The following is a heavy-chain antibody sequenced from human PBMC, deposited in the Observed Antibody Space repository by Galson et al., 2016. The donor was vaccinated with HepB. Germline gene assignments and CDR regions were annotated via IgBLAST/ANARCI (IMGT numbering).Heavy chain of an antibody. J-gene: IGHJ6*02. V-gene: IGHV4-59*02. CDR2: IYYSGRT. CDR3: ARDDSGGWYGFHYGMDV. CDR1: GASVSGYY. Sequence: ETLSLTCTVSGASVSGYYLSWIRQPPGKGLEWIGYIYYSGRTNYNPSLKSRVTISVDTSKNPFSLKLSSVTAADTAVYYCARDDSGGWYGFHYGMDVWGQGTTVTVSS. D-gene: IGHD6-19*01.